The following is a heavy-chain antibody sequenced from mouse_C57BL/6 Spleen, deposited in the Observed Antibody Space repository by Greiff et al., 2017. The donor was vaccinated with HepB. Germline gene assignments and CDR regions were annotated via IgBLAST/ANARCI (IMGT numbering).Heavy chain of an antibody. CDR3: ARYGSGWFAY. J-gene: IGHJ3*01. CDR1: GYTFTSYW. D-gene: IGHD1-2*01. V-gene: IGHV1-50*01. CDR2: IDPSDSYT. Sequence: VQLQQPGAELVKPGASVKLSCKASGYTFTSYWMQWVKQRPGQGLEWIGEIDPSDSYTNYNQKFKGKATLTVDTSSSTAYMQLSSLTSEDSAVYYCARYGSGWFAYWGQGTLVPVSA.